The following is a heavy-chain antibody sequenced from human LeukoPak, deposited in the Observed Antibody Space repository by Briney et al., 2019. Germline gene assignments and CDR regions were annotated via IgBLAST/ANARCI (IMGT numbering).Heavy chain of an antibody. V-gene: IGHV4-34*01. Sequence: SETLSLTCAVYGGSFSGYYWSWIRQPPGKGLDWIGEINQSGSTNYNPSLKSRVTISVDTSKNQFSLKLSSVTAADTAVYYCARGSGNMGYCSSTSCRILKWFDPWGQGTLVTVSS. D-gene: IGHD2-2*01. J-gene: IGHJ5*02. CDR3: ARGSGNMGYCSSTSCRILKWFDP. CDR1: GGSFSGYY. CDR2: INQSGST.